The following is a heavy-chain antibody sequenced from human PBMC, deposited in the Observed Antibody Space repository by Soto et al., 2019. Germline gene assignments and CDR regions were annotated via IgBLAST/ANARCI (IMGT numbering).Heavy chain of an antibody. CDR3: ALMGYCSSTSCYGFDY. CDR2: IVVGSGNT. CDR1: GFTFTSSA. Sequence: SVKVSCKASGFTFTSSAVQWVRQARGQRLEWIGWIVVGSGNTNYAQKFQERVTITRDMSTSTAYMELSSLRSEDTAVYYCALMGYCSSTSCYGFDYWGQGTLVTVSS. V-gene: IGHV1-58*01. D-gene: IGHD2-2*01. J-gene: IGHJ4*02.